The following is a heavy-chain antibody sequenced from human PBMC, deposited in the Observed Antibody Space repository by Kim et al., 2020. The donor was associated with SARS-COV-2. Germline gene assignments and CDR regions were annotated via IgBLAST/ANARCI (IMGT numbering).Heavy chain of an antibody. CDR3: ARDKGFVGLAYFDY. Sequence: AQTFQGRVPMTADESTSTAYMELSSLRSEDTAVYYCARDKGFVGLAYFDYWGQGTLVTVSS. D-gene: IGHD2-15*01. J-gene: IGHJ4*02. V-gene: IGHV1-69*01.